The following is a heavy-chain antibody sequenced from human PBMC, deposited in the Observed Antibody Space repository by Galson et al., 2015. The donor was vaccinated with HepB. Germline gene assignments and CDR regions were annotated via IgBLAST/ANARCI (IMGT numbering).Heavy chain of an antibody. J-gene: IGHJ5*02. Sequence: SLRLSCAASGFTFSSYAMSWVRQAPGKGLEWVSAISGSGGSTYYADSVKGRFTISRDNSKNTLYLQMNSLRAEDTAVYYCAKDHEYSYGLNWFDPWGQGTLVTVSS. CDR3: AKDHEYSYGLNWFDP. V-gene: IGHV3-23*01. CDR2: ISGSGGST. D-gene: IGHD5-18*01. CDR1: GFTFSSYA.